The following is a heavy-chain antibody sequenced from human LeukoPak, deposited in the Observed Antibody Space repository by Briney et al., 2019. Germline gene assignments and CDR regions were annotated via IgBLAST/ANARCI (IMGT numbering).Heavy chain of an antibody. Sequence: SETLSLTCTVSGGSISSYYWSWIRQPPGKGLEWIGSIYYSGSTYYNPSLKSRVTISVDTSKNQFSLKLSSVTAADTAVYYCARQRVAAANNWFDPWGQGTLVTVSS. J-gene: IGHJ5*02. CDR1: GGSISSYY. CDR3: ARQRVAAANNWFDP. CDR2: IYYSGST. D-gene: IGHD6-13*01. V-gene: IGHV4-39*01.